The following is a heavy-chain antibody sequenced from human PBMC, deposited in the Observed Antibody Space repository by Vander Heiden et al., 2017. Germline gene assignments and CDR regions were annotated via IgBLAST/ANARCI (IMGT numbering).Heavy chain of an antibody. CDR1: GFTFSRYT. D-gene: IGHD6-19*01. CDR2: ITRSSNYI. V-gene: IGHV3-21*01. Sequence: VQLVESGGGLVKPGGSLRLSCAASGFTFSRYTMYWVRQAPGKGLEWVSSITRSSNYIYYADSVKGRFTISRDNAKNSLYLQVSSLRAEDTAVYYCTRDPGNSGPPYFDYWGQGTLVTVSS. CDR3: TRDPGNSGPPYFDY. J-gene: IGHJ4*02.